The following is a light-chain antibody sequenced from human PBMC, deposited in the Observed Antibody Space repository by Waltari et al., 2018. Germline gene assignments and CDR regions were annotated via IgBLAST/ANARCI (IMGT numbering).Light chain of an antibody. CDR3: AVWDDSLSGRV. CDR2: RNN. V-gene: IGLV1-47*01. J-gene: IGLJ3*02. Sequence: QSVLTQPPSASGPPGQRVTISCSGSRSNIGNSYVYWYQQLPGPAPKLLIYRNNQRPSGVPDRFSGSKSGTSASLAISGLRSEDEADYYCAVWDDSLSGRVFGGGTKVTVL. CDR1: RSNIGNSY.